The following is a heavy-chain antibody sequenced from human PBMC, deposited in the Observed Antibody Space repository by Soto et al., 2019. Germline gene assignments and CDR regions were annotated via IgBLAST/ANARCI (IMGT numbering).Heavy chain of an antibody. CDR1: GFTVNNYS. Sequence: EVRLLESGGGLVQPGVSLTLSCATSGFTVNNYSMSWVRQAPGKGLEWVSSINRGGGPYYADSVKGRFTISRDNSKNMLYLRMNSLRADDTAVYFCARADGPLPVTLLGFWGQGTLVTVSS. CDR3: ARADGPLPVTLLGF. V-gene: IGHV3-23*01. D-gene: IGHD5-18*01. CDR2: INRGGGP. J-gene: IGHJ4*02.